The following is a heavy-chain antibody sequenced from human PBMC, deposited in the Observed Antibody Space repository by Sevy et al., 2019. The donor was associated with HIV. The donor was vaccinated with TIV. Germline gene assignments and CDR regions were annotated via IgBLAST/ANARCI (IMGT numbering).Heavy chain of an antibody. CDR2: IKSKTDGGTT. J-gene: IGHJ4*02. CDR1: GFTFSNAW. V-gene: IGHV3-15*01. D-gene: IGHD6-13*01. CDR3: TTTGVAAGNFDY. Sequence: GGSLRLSCAASGFTFSNAWMSWVRQAPGKGLEWVGCIKSKTDGGTTDYAAPVKGRFTISRDDSKNTLYLQMNSLKTEDTAVYYCTTTGVAAGNFDYWGQGTLVTVSS.